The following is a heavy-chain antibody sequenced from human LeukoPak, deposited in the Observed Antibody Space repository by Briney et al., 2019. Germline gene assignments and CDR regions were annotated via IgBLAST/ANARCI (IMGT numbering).Heavy chain of an antibody. J-gene: IGHJ4*02. CDR2: IYTSGST. CDR3: ARHPGGYGDHGPIDY. CDR1: GGSISSYY. Sequence: SETLSLTCTVSGGSISSYYWNWIRQPPGKGLEWIGRIYTSGSTNYNPSLKSRVTISVDTSKNQFSLKPSSVTAADPAVYDCARHPGGYGDHGPIDYWGQGTLVTVSS. D-gene: IGHD4-17*01. V-gene: IGHV4-4*07.